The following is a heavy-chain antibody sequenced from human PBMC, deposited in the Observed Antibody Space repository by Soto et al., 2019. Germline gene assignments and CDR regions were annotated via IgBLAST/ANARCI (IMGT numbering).Heavy chain of an antibody. CDR1: GYTFTSYA. CDR2: INAGNGNT. J-gene: IGHJ4*02. V-gene: IGHV1-3*01. Sequence: QVQLVQSGAEVKKPGASVKVSCKASGYTFTSYARQWVRQAPGQRLEWMGWINAGNGNTKYSQKFQGRVTITRDTSASTAYMELSSLRSEDTAVYYCARDPGYSYGYNWGQGTLVTVSS. CDR3: ARDPGYSYGYN. D-gene: IGHD5-18*01.